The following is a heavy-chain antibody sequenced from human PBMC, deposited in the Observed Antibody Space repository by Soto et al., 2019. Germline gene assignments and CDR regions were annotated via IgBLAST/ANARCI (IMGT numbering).Heavy chain of an antibody. V-gene: IGHV2-5*02. CDR1: GFSLSTTGVG. D-gene: IGHD3-16*01. Sequence: QITLKESGPTLVRPTQTLTLTCTFSGFSLSTTGVGVGWISQPPGKALEWLAHISWAADNPYSPSLKSRLTITRDTDKHEVILTIPNMDAADTATYYSAHRLRDYVLGRDGATDFDPWGQGTLVTVSS. J-gene: IGHJ5*02. CDR2: ISWAADN. CDR3: AHRLRDYVLGRDGATDFDP.